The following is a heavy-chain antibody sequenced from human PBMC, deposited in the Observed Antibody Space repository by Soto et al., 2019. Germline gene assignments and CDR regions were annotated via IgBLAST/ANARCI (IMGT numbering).Heavy chain of an antibody. CDR3: ARGAVTGTAGLDF. V-gene: IGHV1-2*02. Sequence: ASVKVSCKASGYTFSGFYMHWVRQAPGQGLEWRGWIDPNSGGTKSAVKFQGRVTMTRDTSISTAYMERSRLTSDDTAVYYSARGAVTGTAGLDFWGQGTRATVPQ. CDR2: IDPNSGGT. CDR1: GYTFSGFY. J-gene: IGHJ4*02. D-gene: IGHD6-19*01.